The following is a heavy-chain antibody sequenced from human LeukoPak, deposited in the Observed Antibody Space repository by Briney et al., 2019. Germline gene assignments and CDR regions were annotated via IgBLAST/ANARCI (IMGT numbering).Heavy chain of an antibody. CDR1: GGSISGDY. CDR2: IHHSGST. J-gene: IGHJ4*02. CDR3: ARDRGRTGGFDY. V-gene: IGHV4-59*01. D-gene: IGHD3-10*01. Sequence: SETLSLICTVSGGSISGDYWSWIRQPPGKGLEWIGFIHHSGSTNYNPSLKSRVTISVDTSKDQFSLQVSSVTAADTAVYFCARDRGRTGGFDYWGQGTLVTVSS.